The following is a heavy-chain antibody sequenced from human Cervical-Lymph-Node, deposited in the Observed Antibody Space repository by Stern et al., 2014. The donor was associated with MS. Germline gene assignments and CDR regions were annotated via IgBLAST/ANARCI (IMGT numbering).Heavy chain of an antibody. D-gene: IGHD3-10*01. CDR1: GYTFTRYY. CDR2: INPIGGRT. Sequence: QVQLVQSGAEVQKPGASVKVSCKASGYTFTRYYVHWVRQAPGQGLEWMGIINPIGGRTNYTQRFQGRVTMTRDTSTSTVYMEMSSLRSEDTAVYYCARVGSGSGSHYWGQGTLVTVSS. V-gene: IGHV1-46*01. J-gene: IGHJ4*02. CDR3: ARVGSGSGSHY.